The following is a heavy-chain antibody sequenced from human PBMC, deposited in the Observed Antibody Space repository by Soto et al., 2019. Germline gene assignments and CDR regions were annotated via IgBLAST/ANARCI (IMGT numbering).Heavy chain of an antibody. CDR3: ARGPGYSSGWYDY. J-gene: IGHJ4*02. D-gene: IGHD6-19*01. V-gene: IGHV3-33*01. CDR1: GFTFSSYG. Sequence: QVQLVESGGGVVQPGRSLRLSCAASGFTFSSYGMHWVRQAPGKGLEWVAVIWYDGSNKYYADSVKGRFTISRDNSKNTLYLQMNSLRAEDTAVYYCARGPGYSSGWYDYWGQGTLVTVSS. CDR2: IWYDGSNK.